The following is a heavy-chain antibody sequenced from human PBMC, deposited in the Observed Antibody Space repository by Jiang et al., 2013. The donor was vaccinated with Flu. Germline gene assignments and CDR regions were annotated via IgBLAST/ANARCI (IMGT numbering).Heavy chain of an antibody. CDR1: RGTFSNYA. CDR3: ARGPDTGDYYYFY. V-gene: IGHV1-69*06. J-gene: IGHJ4*02. D-gene: IGHD3-22*01. Sequence: EVKKPGSSVKVSCKTSRGTFSNYAISWVRQVPGQGLEWMGGIIPIFGTPNYAQKFQGRVTITADISTRTVYMELSSLTSEDTAVYYCARGPDTGDYYYFYWGQGTLVTVSS. CDR2: IIPIFGTP.